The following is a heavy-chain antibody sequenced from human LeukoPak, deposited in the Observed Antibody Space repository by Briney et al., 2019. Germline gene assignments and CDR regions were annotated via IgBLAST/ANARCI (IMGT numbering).Heavy chain of an antibody. CDR1: GYTFTGYY. CDR3: ARDFEGYSYGPPILDY. Sequence: ASVKVSCKASGYTFTGYYMHWVRQAPGQGLEWMGWINPNSGGTNYAQKFQGRVTMTRDTSISTAYMELSRLRSDDTAVYYCARDFEGYSYGPPILDYWGQGILVIVSS. J-gene: IGHJ4*02. D-gene: IGHD5-18*01. CDR2: INPNSGGT. V-gene: IGHV1-2*02.